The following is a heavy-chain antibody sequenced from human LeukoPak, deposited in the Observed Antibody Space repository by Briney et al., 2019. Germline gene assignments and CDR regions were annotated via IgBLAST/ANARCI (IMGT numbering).Heavy chain of an antibody. CDR1: GFTFSSYA. CDR2: ISGSGGST. V-gene: IGHV3-23*01. D-gene: IGHD3-3*01. Sequence: GGSLRLSCAASGFTFSSYAMSWVRQAPGKGLEWVSAISGSGGSTYYADSVKGRFTIPRDNSKNTLYLQMNSPRAEDTAVYYCAKAPILEWLLLGSLDYWGQGTLVTVSS. CDR3: AKAPILEWLLLGSLDY. J-gene: IGHJ4*02.